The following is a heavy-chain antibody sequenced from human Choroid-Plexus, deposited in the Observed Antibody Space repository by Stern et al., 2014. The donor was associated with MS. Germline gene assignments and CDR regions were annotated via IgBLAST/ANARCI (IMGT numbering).Heavy chain of an antibody. J-gene: IGHJ5*02. CDR3: AKDRQYLTYFFDH. D-gene: IGHD2/OR15-2a*01. Sequence: VQLVESGGGVVQPGRPLRLSCVASGFTFGSCAMHWVRQAPGKGLEWVAGVSYDGSHKYYADSVKGRFTMSRDNSQNTLYMQMSSLRPEDTAVYYCAKDRQYLTYFFDHWGQGSLVTVSS. CDR2: VSYDGSHK. V-gene: IGHV3-30*18. CDR1: GFTFGSCA.